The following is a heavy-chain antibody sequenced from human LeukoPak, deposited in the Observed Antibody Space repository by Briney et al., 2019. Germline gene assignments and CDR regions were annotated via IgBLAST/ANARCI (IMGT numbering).Heavy chain of an antibody. J-gene: IGHJ4*02. CDR1: GFTFSSYA. D-gene: IGHD5-18*01. V-gene: IGHV3-23*01. CDR2: ISGSGGST. Sequence: GGSLRLSCAASGFTFSSYAMSWVRQAQGKGLEGVSAISGSGGSTYYADSVKGRFTISRHNSKNTLYLQMNSLRAEDTAVYYCAILSGYSYGRRFDYWGQGTLVTVSS. CDR3: AILSGYSYGRRFDY.